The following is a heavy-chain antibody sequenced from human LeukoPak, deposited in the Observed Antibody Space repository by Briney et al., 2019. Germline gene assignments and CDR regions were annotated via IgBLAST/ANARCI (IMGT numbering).Heavy chain of an antibody. Sequence: GSLRLSCAASGLTFSSYAMSWVRQAPGKGLEWVSAISGSGGSTYYADSVKGRFTISRDNSKNTLYLQMNSLRAEDTAVYYCAKTVWRSGGPFDYWGQGTLVTVSS. CDR1: GLTFSSYA. J-gene: IGHJ4*02. CDR2: ISGSGGST. D-gene: IGHD3-16*01. V-gene: IGHV3-23*01. CDR3: AKTVWRSGGPFDY.